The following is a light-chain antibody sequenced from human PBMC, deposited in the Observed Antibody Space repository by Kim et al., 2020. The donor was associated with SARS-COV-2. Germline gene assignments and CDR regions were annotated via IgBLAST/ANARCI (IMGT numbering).Light chain of an antibody. CDR2: GKN. CDR1: SLRSYY. CDR3: DSRDSSGNHWV. J-gene: IGLJ3*02. Sequence: SSELTQDPAVSVALGQTVRITCQGDSLRSYYASWYQQKPGQAPVLVLYGKNNRPSGIPDRISGSSSGNTASLTITGAQAEDEADYYCDSRDSSGNHWVFGGGTKLTVL. V-gene: IGLV3-19*01.